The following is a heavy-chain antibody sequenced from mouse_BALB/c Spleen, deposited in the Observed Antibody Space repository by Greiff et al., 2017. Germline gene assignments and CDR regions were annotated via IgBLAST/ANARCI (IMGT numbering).Heavy chain of an antibody. CDR1: GYAFTNYL. V-gene: IGHV1-54*01. D-gene: IGHD2-4*01. J-gene: IGHJ3*01. CDR2: INPGSGGT. Sequence: QVQLKQSGAELVRPGTSVKVSCKASGYAFTNYLIEWVKQRPGQGLEWIGVINPGSGGTNYNEKFKGKATLTADKSSSTAYMQLSSLTSDDSAVYFCARSEVYYEAYWGQGTLVTVSA. CDR3: ARSEVYYEAY.